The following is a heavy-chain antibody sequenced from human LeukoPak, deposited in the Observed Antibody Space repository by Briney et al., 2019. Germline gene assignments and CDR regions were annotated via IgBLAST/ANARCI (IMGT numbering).Heavy chain of an antibody. J-gene: IGHJ4*02. D-gene: IGHD3-22*01. Sequence: GESLKISCKGSGYSFTSYWIGWVRQMPGKGLEWMGIIYPGDSDTRYSPSFQGQVTLSADKSISTAYLQWSSLKASDTATYYCARSYGYYYDSSGYPYWGQGTLVTVSS. V-gene: IGHV5-51*01. CDR2: IYPGDSDT. CDR3: ARSYGYYYDSSGYPY. CDR1: GYSFTSYW.